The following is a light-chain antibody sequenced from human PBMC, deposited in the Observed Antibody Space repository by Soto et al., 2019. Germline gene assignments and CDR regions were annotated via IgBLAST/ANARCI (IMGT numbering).Light chain of an antibody. CDR3: QQYNSYWT. J-gene: IGKJ1*01. V-gene: IGKV1-5*01. CDR1: QSISSW. Sequence: DIQMTQSPSTLSASLGDRVTITCRASQSISSWLAWYQQTPGKAPKLLIYDASSLESGVPSRLSGSGSGTEFTLTISSLQPDDFSTYYCQQYNSYWTFGQGTKVDIK. CDR2: DAS.